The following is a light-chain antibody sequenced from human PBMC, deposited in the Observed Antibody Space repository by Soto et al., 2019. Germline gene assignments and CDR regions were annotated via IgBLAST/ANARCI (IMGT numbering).Light chain of an antibody. CDR3: QQNYNTPRT. CDR1: QAISFY. J-gene: IGKJ1*01. CDR2: AAS. Sequence: IPLTQSPSSLSASVGDRVTITCRASQAISFYVAWYQQKPGKAPKVLIYAASTLHSGVPSRFSGSGSGTDFTLTISSLQPEDFATYYCQQNYNTPRTFGPGTKVEVK. V-gene: IGKV1-39*01.